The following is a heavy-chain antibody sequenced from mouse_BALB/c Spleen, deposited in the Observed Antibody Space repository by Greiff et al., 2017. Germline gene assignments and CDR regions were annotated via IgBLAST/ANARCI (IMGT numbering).Heavy chain of an antibody. D-gene: IGHD1-1*01. J-gene: IGHJ2*01. CDR1: GYSITSDYA. Sequence: EVQLQQSGPGLVKPSQSLSLTCTVTGYSITSDYAWNWIRQFPGNKLEWMGYISYSGSTSYNPSLKSRISITRDTSKNQFFLQLNSVTTEDTATYYCARDTGGDYFDYWGQGTTLTVSS. CDR2: ISYSGST. V-gene: IGHV3-2*02. CDR3: ARDTGGDYFDY.